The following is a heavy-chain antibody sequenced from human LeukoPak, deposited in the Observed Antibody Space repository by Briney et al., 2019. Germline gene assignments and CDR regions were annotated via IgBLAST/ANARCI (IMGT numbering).Heavy chain of an antibody. CDR1: GFTFSYYE. J-gene: IGHJ6*04. CDR2: ISNSGSTI. CDR3: AELGITMIGGV. D-gene: IGHD3-10*02. V-gene: IGHV3-48*03. Sequence: GGSLRLSCAASGFTFSYYEMNWVRQAPGKGLEWISYISNSGSTIYYADSVKGRFTISRDNAKNSLYLQMNSLRAEDTAVYCCAELGITMIGGVWGKGTTVTISS.